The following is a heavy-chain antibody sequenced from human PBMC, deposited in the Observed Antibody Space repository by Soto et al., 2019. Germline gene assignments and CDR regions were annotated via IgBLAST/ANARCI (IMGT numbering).Heavy chain of an antibody. J-gene: IGHJ4*02. V-gene: IGHV4-31*03. CDR2: IYYSGST. Sequence: QVQLQESGPGLVKPSQTLSLTCTVSGGSISSGGYYWSWIRQHPGKGLEWIGYIYYSGSTYYNPSLKSRVTISVDTSKNPFSLKLSSVTAADTAVYYCARGNTFGGVIVPEYYFDYWGQGTLVTVSS. D-gene: IGHD3-16*02. CDR3: ARGNTFGGVIVPEYYFDY. CDR1: GGSISSGGYY.